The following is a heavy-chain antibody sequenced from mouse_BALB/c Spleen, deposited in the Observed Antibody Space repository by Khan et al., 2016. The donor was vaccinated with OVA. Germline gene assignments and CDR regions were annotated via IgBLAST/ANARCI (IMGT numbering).Heavy chain of an antibody. J-gene: IGHJ3*01. CDR1: GYSITSEFA. CDR2: ISYSVNT. CDR3: ARKGYYDYDPFPY. D-gene: IGHD2-4*01. V-gene: IGHV3-2*02. Sequence: EVKLEESGPGLVKPSQSLSLTCTVTGYSITSEFAWNWIRQFPGNKLEWMGYISYSVNTRYNPSLKSLISITRYTSRNPFFLQLKSVTTEDADTSYCARKGYYDYDPFPYWGQGTLVTVSA.